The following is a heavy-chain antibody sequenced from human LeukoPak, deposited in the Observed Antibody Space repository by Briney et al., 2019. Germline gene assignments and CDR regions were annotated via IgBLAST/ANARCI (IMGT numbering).Heavy chain of an antibody. CDR2: ISGDGSTT. J-gene: IGHJ4*02. Sequence: PGGSLRLSCAVSGFTFRNYWMYWVRQAPGEALVWVSRISGDGSTTTYADTVKGRFTTSRDNAKNSLYLQMNSLRAEDTAVYYCARDPATPHDYWGQGTLVTVSS. CDR3: ARDPATPHDY. D-gene: IGHD5-12*01. V-gene: IGHV3-74*01. CDR1: GFTFRNYW.